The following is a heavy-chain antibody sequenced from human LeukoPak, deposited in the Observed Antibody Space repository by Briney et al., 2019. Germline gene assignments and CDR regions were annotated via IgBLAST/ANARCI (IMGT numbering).Heavy chain of an antibody. Sequence: GESLKISCKGSGYSFTNYWIGWVRQMPGKGLEWMGIIYPGDSDTRYSPSFQGQVTISADKSISTAYLQWSSLKASDTAMYYCARRRHYSGYDFDYWGQGTLVTVSS. CDR2: IYPGDSDT. D-gene: IGHD5-12*01. CDR1: GYSFTNYW. V-gene: IGHV5-51*01. CDR3: ARRRHYSGYDFDY. J-gene: IGHJ4*02.